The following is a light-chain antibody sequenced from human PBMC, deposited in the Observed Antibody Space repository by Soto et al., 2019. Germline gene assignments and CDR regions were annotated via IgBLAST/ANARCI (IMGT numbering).Light chain of an antibody. CDR3: QQRSNWPWT. V-gene: IGKV3-11*01. J-gene: IGKJ1*01. CDR1: QSLSSY. Sequence: EIVLTQSPATLSLSPGERATLSCRASQSLSSYLAWYQQKPGQAPRLLIYDASNRAPGIPARFSGSGSATDFTLTISGLEPEDFAVYYCQQRSNWPWTFGQGTKVEIK. CDR2: DAS.